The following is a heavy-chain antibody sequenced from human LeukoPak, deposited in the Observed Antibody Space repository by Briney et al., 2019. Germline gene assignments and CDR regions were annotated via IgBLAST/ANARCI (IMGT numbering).Heavy chain of an antibody. CDR3: ARSDYSGSGTYTDFDAFDI. Sequence: PSETLSLTCTVSAGSISSFYWSWIRQPQGKGLEWIGYIDHSGRTNYNPALKSRATSSVNTSKNQFSLKLNSVTAADTAVYSCARSDYSGSGTYTDFDAFDIWGQGTMVAVSS. J-gene: IGHJ3*02. CDR2: IDHSGRT. V-gene: IGHV4-59*01. D-gene: IGHD3-10*01. CDR1: AGSISSFY.